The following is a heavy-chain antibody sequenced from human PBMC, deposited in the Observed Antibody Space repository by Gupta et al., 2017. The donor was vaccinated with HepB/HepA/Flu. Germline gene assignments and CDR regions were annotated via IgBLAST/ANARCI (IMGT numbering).Heavy chain of an antibody. CDR3: AKGPDYSSCWHGDYFEY. Sequence: EVRLMESGGGLVQPGGSLRLACEAAGFSFPSYVINWVRQASGKGLEWVASISGGGLSTYYGGSVKVRFSISRDTSKNTVYLQMNSLTADDTAVYFCAKGPDYSSCWHGDYFEYCGQGSLVTVSS. CDR1: GFSFPSYV. V-gene: IGHV3-23*01. CDR2: ISGGGLST. D-gene: IGHD6-19*01. J-gene: IGHJ4*02.